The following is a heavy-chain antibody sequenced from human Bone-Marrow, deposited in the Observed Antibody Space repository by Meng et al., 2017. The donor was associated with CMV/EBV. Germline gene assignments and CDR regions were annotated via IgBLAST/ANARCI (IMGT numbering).Heavy chain of an antibody. D-gene: IGHD6-6*01. CDR3: AREGAARLFWFPNWFDP. J-gene: IGHJ5*02. CDR1: GYTFTSYD. CDR2: MNPNSGNT. Sequence: ASVKVSCKASGYTFTSYDINWVRQATGQGLEWMGWMNPNSGNTGYAQKFQGRVTMTRDTSISTAYMELSRLRSDDTAVYYCAREGAARLFWFPNWFDPWGQGTLVTVSS. V-gene: IGHV1-8*01.